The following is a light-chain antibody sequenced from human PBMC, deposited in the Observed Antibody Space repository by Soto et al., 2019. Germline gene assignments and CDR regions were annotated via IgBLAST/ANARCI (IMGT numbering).Light chain of an antibody. CDR2: DVS. CDR1: QSVRGS. Sequence: DIQMTQSPSTLSACVGDRVTITCRASQSVRGSLAWYQQQPGKAPKLLIYDVSNLESGVPSRFSAFGSGTEFTLSISSLQPDDFGTYYCQQFYMGWTFGQGTKVDIK. J-gene: IGKJ1*01. CDR3: QQFYMGWT. V-gene: IGKV1-5*01.